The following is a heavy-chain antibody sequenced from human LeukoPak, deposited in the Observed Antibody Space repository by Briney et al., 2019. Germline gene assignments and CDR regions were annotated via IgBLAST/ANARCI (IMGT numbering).Heavy chain of an antibody. V-gene: IGHV3-66*01. CDR3: ARDFSQAYDSSAVGPYYYYGMDV. CDR1: GFTFSSYW. CDR2: IYSGGST. J-gene: IGHJ6*02. Sequence: PGGSLRLSCAASGFTFSSYWMSWVRQAPGKGLEWVSVIYSGGSTYYADSVKGRFTISRDNSKNTLYLQMNSLRAEDTAVYYCARDFSQAYDSSAVGPYYYYGMDVWGQGTTVTVSS. D-gene: IGHD3-22*01.